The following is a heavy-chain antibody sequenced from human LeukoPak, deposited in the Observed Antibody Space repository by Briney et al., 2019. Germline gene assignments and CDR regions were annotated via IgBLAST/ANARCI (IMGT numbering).Heavy chain of an antibody. CDR3: ARGPLTGRWPDMGFDY. CDR1: GFTFSSYA. V-gene: IGHV3-30-3*01. D-gene: IGHD5-24*01. Sequence: GGSLSLSCAASGFTFSSYAMHWVRQAPGKGLEWVAVISYDGSNKYYADSVKGRFTISRDNSKNTLYLQMNSLRAEDTAVYYCARGPLTGRWPDMGFDYWGQGTLVTVSS. J-gene: IGHJ4*02. CDR2: ISYDGSNK.